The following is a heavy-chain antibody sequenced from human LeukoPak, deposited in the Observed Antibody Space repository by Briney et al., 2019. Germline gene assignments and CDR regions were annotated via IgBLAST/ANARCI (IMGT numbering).Heavy chain of an antibody. CDR2: INSDGSST. Sequence: GGSLRLSCAASGFTFSSYWMHWVRQAPGKGLVWVSRINSDGSSTSYADSVKGRFTISRDNAKNTLYLQMNSLRAEDTAVYYCAKVSDYYDSSGFVDYWGQGTLVTVSS. V-gene: IGHV3-74*01. CDR1: GFTFSSYW. CDR3: AKVSDYYDSSGFVDY. J-gene: IGHJ4*02. D-gene: IGHD3-22*01.